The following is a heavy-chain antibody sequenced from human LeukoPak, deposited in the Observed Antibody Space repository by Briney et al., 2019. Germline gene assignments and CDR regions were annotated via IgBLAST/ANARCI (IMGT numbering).Heavy chain of an antibody. Sequence: ASVKDSCKASGYTFTSYGISWVRQAPGQGLEWMGWISAYNGNTDYTQKLQGRVTMTTDTSTSTAYMELRSLRSDDTAVYYCAREYYYDSSGYYWAIGAFDIWSQGTMVTVSS. CDR1: GYTFTSYG. CDR2: ISAYNGNT. D-gene: IGHD3-22*01. J-gene: IGHJ3*02. V-gene: IGHV1-18*01. CDR3: AREYYYDSSGYYWAIGAFDI.